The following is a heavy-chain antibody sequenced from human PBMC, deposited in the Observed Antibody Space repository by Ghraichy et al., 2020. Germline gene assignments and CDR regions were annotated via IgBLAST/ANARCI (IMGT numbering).Heavy chain of an antibody. CDR2: IYYSGST. Sequence: SETLPLTCTVSGDSISNYYWSWIRQPPGKGLEWIGCIYYSGSTKYNPSLQSRVTISVDTSKNQFSLKLSSVTAADTAVYYCARGGTSSAIPGDYYYYGMDVWAQGTTVTVSS. J-gene: IGHJ6*02. V-gene: IGHV4-59*01. CDR1: GDSISNYY. D-gene: IGHD2-2*01. CDR3: ARGGTSSAIPGDYYYYGMDV.